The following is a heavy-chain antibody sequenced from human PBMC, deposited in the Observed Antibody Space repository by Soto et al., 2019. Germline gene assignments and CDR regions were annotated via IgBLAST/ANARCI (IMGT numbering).Heavy chain of an antibody. CDR1: GGSISSGGYY. CDR3: ARCRLWTEGYYYYGMDV. V-gene: IGHV4-31*03. D-gene: IGHD3-10*01. CDR2: IYYSGST. Sequence: QVQLQESGPGLVKPSQTLSLTCTVSGGSISSGGYYWSWIRQHPGKGLEWIGYIYYSGSTYYNPSLKSRVTISVDTSKNQFSLKLSSVTAADTAVYYCARCRLWTEGYYYYGMDVWGQGTTVTVSS. J-gene: IGHJ6*02.